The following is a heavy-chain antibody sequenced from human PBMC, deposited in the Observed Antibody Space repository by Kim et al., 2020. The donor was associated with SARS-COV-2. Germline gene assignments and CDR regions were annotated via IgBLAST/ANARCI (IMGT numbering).Heavy chain of an antibody. D-gene: IGHD3-10*01. Sequence: GGSLRLSCAASGFTFSSYAMHWVRQAPGKGLEWVAVISYDGSNKYYADSVKGRFTISRDNSKNTLYLQMNSLRAEDTAVYYCARVIDYYGSGSYPSPYYYGMDVWGQGTTVTVSS. CDR1: GFTFSSYA. J-gene: IGHJ6*02. V-gene: IGHV3-30*04. CDR3: ARVIDYYGSGSYPSPYYYGMDV. CDR2: ISYDGSNK.